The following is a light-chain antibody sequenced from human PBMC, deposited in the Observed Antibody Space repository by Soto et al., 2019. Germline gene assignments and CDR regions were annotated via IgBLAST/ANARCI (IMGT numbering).Light chain of an antibody. CDR3: QQYDIWPPLT. J-gene: IGKJ4*01. CDR2: GAS. CDR1: QSVRSN. V-gene: IGKV3-15*01. Sequence: EIVVTQSPATLSVSPGERITLSCRASQSVRSNLAWYQQRPGQAPRLLIYGASTRATGIPARFSGSGSGKDFTFTISSLQSEDSAVYYCQQYDIWPPLTFGGGTKVEIK.